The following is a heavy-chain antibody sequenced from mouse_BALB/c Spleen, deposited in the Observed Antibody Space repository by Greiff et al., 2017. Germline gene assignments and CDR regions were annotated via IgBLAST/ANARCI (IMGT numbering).Heavy chain of an antibody. CDR2: INSNGGST. J-gene: IGHJ1*01. V-gene: IGHV5-6-3*01. CDR3: ASHYYGSSPWYFDV. Sequence: EVKVVESGGGLVQPGGSLKLSCAASGFTFSSYGMSWVRQTPDKRLELVATINSNGGSTYYPDSVKGRFTISRDNAKNTLYLQMSRQKSEDTAVYYCASHYYGSSPWYFDVWGAGTTVTVSS. D-gene: IGHD1-1*01. CDR1: GFTFSSYG.